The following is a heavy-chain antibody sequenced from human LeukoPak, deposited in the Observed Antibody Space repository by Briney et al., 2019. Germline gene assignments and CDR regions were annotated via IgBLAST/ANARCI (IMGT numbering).Heavy chain of an antibody. J-gene: IGHJ4*02. Sequence: GASVKVSCKTSGYTFTNYGISWVRQAPGQGLEWMGWINPYNDSRKYEQKFQGRVTMTTDTSTSTAYMELRSLRSDDTAVCYCARVFNWALFPMYYFDYWGQGTLVTVSS. CDR3: ARVFNWALFPMYYFDY. CDR2: INPYNDSR. D-gene: IGHD7-27*01. V-gene: IGHV1-18*01. CDR1: GYTFTNYG.